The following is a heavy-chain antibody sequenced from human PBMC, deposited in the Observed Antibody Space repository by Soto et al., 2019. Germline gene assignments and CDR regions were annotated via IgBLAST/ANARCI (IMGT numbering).Heavy chain of an antibody. Sequence: QVQLVESGGGVVQPGRSLRLSCAASGFTFSSYAMRWVRQAPCKGLEWVAVISYDGSNKYYADSVKGRFTISRDNYKNTQYLQMNIKRAEDTAVYYYARESNYYDSRGYWAGDAFDIWGQWTTVTVTS. D-gene: IGHD3-22*01. J-gene: IGHJ3*02. CDR3: ARESNYYDSRGYWAGDAFDI. V-gene: IGHV3-30-3*01. CDR2: ISYDGSNK. CDR1: GFTFSSYA.